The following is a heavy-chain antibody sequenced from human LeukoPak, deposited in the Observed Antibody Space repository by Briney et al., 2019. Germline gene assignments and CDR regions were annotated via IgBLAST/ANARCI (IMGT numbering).Heavy chain of an antibody. Sequence: SVKVSCKASGFTFTSSAMQWVRQARRQRLEWIGWIVVGSGNTNYAQKFQERVTITRDMSTSTAYMELSSLRSEDTAVYYCAAGGARERIPPLDYWGQGTLVTVSS. J-gene: IGHJ4*02. CDR2: IVVGSGNT. CDR1: GFTFTSSA. CDR3: AAGGARERIPPLDY. V-gene: IGHV1-58*02. D-gene: IGHD5-24*01.